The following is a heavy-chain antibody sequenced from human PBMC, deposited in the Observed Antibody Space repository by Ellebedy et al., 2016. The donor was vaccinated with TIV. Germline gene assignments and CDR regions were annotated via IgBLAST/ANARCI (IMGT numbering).Heavy chain of an antibody. D-gene: IGHD1-1*01. Sequence: AASVKVSCKASGYTFTNYALKWVRQATGHGLEWMGRMNPYSGDTVYARKFQGRLTMTRNTSIVTAYMELSSLKSEDTAIYYCARGGPKGENDWIDPWGQGTLVTVSS. CDR3: ARGGPKGENDWIDP. V-gene: IGHV1-8*01. J-gene: IGHJ5*02. CDR2: MNPYSGDT. CDR1: GYTFTNYA.